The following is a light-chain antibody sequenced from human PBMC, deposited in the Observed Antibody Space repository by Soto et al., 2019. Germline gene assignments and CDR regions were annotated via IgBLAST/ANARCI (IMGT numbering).Light chain of an antibody. CDR2: AAS. J-gene: IGKJ3*01. CDR1: QGISNY. Sequence: DIQMTQSPSSLSASVGDRVTITCRASQGISNYLAWYQRKPGKVPKLLMYAASTLLSGVPSRFSGTGSGTDFTLTISRLQPEDVAVYYCQNYNSSPFTFGPGTKVDIK. CDR3: QNYNSSPFT. V-gene: IGKV1-27*01.